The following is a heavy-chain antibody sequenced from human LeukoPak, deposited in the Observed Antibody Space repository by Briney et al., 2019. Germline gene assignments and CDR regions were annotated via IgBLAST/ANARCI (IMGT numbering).Heavy chain of an antibody. CDR2: IYSDGST. J-gene: IGHJ4*02. Sequence: AGSLRLSCAASGLTVSSNYMSWVRQAPGKGLEWVSVIYSDGSTYYADSVKGRFTISRDNSKNTLYLQMNSLRVEDTAVYYCARDDIAVAGTDYWGQGTLVTVSS. CDR3: ARDDIAVAGTDY. CDR1: GLTVSSNY. D-gene: IGHD6-19*01. V-gene: IGHV3-53*01.